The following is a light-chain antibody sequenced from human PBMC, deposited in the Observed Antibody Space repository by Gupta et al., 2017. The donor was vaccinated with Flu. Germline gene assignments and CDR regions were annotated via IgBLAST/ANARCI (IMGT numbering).Light chain of an antibody. V-gene: IGLV2-23*01. CDR3: CSYAGSSTFVV. CDR1: SSDVGTYNL. J-gene: IGLJ2*01. CDR2: EGS. Sequence: QSALTQPASVSGSPGQSITIPCTGTSSDVGTYNLVSWYQHDPGKAPKLMIYEGSKRPSGVSNRFSGSKSGNTASLTISGLQAEDEADYYCCSYAGSSTFVVFGGGTKLTVL.